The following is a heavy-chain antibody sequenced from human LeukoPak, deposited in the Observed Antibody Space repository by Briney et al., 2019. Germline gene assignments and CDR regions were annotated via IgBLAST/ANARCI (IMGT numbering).Heavy chain of an antibody. J-gene: IGHJ4*02. CDR2: ERYDGSNK. CDR1: CFTFSSYG. V-gene: IGHV3-30*02. CDR3: AKDRARTGTGSWTFDY. Sequence: GGSLRLSCAASCFTFSSYGMHWVRQAPGQGRAWVAFERYDGSNKYYADSVKGRFTISRDNSKNTLYLQMNSLRAADTAVYYCAKDRARTGTGSWTFDYWGQGTLVTVSS. D-gene: IGHD1-1*01.